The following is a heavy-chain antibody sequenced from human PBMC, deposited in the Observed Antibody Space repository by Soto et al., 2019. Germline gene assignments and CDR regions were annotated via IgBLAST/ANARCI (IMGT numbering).Heavy chain of an antibody. CDR3: ARAVAYCGGDCWYNWFDP. V-gene: IGHV1-69*01. J-gene: IGHJ5*02. D-gene: IGHD2-21*02. CDR2: IIPIFGTA. CDR1: GGTFSSYA. Sequence: QVQLVQSGAEVKKPGSSVKVSCKASGGTFSSYAISWVRQAPGQGLEWMGGIIPIFGTANYAQKFQGRVAITADESTSTDYMELSSLRSEDTAVYYCARAVAYCGGDCWYNWFDPWGQGTLVTVSS.